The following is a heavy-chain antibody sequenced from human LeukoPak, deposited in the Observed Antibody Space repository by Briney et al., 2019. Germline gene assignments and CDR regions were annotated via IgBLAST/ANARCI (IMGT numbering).Heavy chain of an antibody. J-gene: IGHJ4*02. Sequence: SETLSLTCTVSGGSISSYYWSWIRQPPGKGLEWIGYIYYSGSINYNPSLKSRVTISVDTSKNQFSLKLSSVTAADTAVYYCARVGKAARGYFDYWGQGTLVTVSS. V-gene: IGHV4-59*01. CDR3: ARVGKAARGYFDY. D-gene: IGHD6-6*01. CDR2: IYYSGSI. CDR1: GGSISSYY.